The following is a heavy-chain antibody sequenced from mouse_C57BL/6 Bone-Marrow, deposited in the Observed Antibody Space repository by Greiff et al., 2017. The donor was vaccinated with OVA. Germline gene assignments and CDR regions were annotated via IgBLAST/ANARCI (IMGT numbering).Heavy chain of an antibody. CDR1: GFSFNTYA. CDR2: IRSKSNNYAT. CDR3: VRHGLLRNWYFDV. J-gene: IGHJ1*03. D-gene: IGHD1-1*01. V-gene: IGHV10-1*01. Sequence: EVQVVESGGGLVQPKGSLKLSCAASGFSFNTYAMNWVRQAPGKGLEWVARIRSKSNNYATYYADSVKDRFTISRDDSESMLYLQMNNLKTEDTAMYYCVRHGLLRNWYFDVWGTGTTVTVSS.